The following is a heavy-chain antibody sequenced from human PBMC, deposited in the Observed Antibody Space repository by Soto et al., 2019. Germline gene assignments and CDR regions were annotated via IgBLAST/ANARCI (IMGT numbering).Heavy chain of an antibody. CDR2: ISCSGGST. CDR3: AKDKSAYGSGSSTGY. CDR1: GFTFSSYA. D-gene: IGHD3-10*01. V-gene: IGHV3-23*01. J-gene: IGHJ4*02. Sequence: EVQLLESGGGLVQPGGSLRLSCAASGFTFSSYAMSWVRQAPGKGLEWVSAISCSGGSTYYADSVKGRFTISRDNSKNTLYLQKNSLRAEDTAVYYCAKDKSAYGSGSSTGYWGQGTLVTVSS.